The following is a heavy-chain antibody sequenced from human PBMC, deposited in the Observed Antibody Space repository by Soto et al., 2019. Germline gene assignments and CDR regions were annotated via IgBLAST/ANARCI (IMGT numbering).Heavy chain of an antibody. CDR3: ARDLTLAAGMATNYYYYGMDV. V-gene: IGHV3-48*03. CDR1: GFTFSSYE. D-gene: IGHD6-13*01. J-gene: IGHJ6*02. CDR2: ISSSGSTI. Sequence: GGSLRLSCAASGFTFSSYEMNWVRQAPGKGLEWVSYISSSGSTIYYADSVKGRFTISRDNAKNSLYLQMNSLRAEDTAVYYCARDLTLAAGMATNYYYYGMDVWGQGTTVTVSS.